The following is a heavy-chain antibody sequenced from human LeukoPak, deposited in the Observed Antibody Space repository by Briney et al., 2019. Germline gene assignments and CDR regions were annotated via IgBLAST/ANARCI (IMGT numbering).Heavy chain of an antibody. J-gene: IGHJ4*02. Sequence: PGGPLRLSCAASGFTFSSYAMSWVRQAPGKGLEWVSAISGSGGSTYYADSVKGRFTISRDNSKNTLYLQMNSLRAEDTAVYYCAKPDYYGSGSYYRGPFDYWGQGTLVTVSS. D-gene: IGHD3-10*01. CDR2: ISGSGGST. CDR3: AKPDYYGSGSYYRGPFDY. CDR1: GFTFSSYA. V-gene: IGHV3-23*01.